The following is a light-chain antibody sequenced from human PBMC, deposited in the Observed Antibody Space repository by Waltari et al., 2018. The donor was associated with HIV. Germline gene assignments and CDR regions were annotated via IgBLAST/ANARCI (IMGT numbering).Light chain of an antibody. Sequence: QSALTQPASVSGSPGQSITISCTGASSNIGTSKYVSWYLQRPGEAPQIITYEVTNRPAGVSDRFSGSKSGNTASLTISRLQPEDEAVYFCNSFTNSGTLEFGGGTKLTVL. CDR2: EVT. V-gene: IGLV2-14*01. CDR1: SSNIGTSKY. J-gene: IGLJ3*02. CDR3: NSFTNSGTLE.